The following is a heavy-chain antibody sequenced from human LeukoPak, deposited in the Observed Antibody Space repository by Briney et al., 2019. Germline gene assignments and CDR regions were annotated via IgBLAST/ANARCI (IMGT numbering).Heavy chain of an antibody. CDR3: ARETWELLFDY. D-gene: IGHD1-26*01. CDR2: IYYSGST. CDR1: GGSISSGDYY. Sequence: SQTLSLTCTVSGGSISSGDYYWSWIRQPPGKGLEWIGYIYYSGSTYYNPSLKSRVTISVDTSRNQFSLKLSSVTAADTAVYYCARETWELLFDYWGQGTLVTVSS. V-gene: IGHV4-30-4*08. J-gene: IGHJ4*02.